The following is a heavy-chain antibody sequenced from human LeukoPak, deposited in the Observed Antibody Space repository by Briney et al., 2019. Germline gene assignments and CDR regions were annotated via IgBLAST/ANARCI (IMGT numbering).Heavy chain of an antibody. D-gene: IGHD3-3*01. V-gene: IGHV4-30-4*08. CDR3: ARGPTIRFLEWLGYYYMDV. CDR1: GGSISSGDYY. CDR2: IYYSGST. Sequence: KPSQTLSLTCTVSGGSISSGDYYWSWIRQPPGKGLEWIGYIYYSGSTYYNPSLKSRVTISVDTSKNQFSLKLSSVTAADTAVYYCARGPTIRFLEWLGYYYMDVWGKGTTVTVSS. J-gene: IGHJ6*03.